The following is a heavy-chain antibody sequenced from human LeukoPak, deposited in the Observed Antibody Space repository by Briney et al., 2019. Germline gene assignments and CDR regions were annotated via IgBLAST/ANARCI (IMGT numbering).Heavy chain of an antibody. CDR3: ASFGGPYSGYDWSSNHFDY. Sequence: PGGSLRLSCAASGFTFSSYEMNWVRQAPGKGLEWVSYISSSGSTIYYADSVKGRFTISRDNAKNSLYLQMNSLRAEDTAVYYCASFGGPYSGYDWSSNHFDYWGQGTLVTVSS. J-gene: IGHJ4*02. D-gene: IGHD5-12*01. CDR1: GFTFSSYE. CDR2: ISSSGSTI. V-gene: IGHV3-48*03.